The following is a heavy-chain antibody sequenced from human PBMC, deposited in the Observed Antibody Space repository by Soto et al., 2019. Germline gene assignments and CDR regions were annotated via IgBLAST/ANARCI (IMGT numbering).Heavy chain of an antibody. CDR2: IYYSGST. J-gene: IGHJ5*02. CDR1: GGSISSSSYY. V-gene: IGHV4-39*07. D-gene: IGHD3-10*01. Sequence: PSETLSLTCTVSGGSISSSSYYWGWIRQPPGKGLEWIGSIYYSGSTYYNPSLKSRVTISVDTSKNQFSLKLSSVTAEDTAVYYCAREEYGSGSFDPWGQGTLVTVSS. CDR3: AREEYGSGSFDP.